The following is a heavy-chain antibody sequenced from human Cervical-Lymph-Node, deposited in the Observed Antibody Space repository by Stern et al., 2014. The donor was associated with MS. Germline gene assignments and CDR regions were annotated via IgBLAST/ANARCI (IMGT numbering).Heavy chain of an antibody. V-gene: IGHV3-21*01. Sequence: EVQLVESGGGLVKPGGSLRLSCAASGFTFSSYSMNWVRQAPGQGLEWVASISSGGSCIYYADSLKGRFTISRDNAKNSLYLQMNSLRAEDTAVYYCARGRGGNYRYYFDYWGQGTLVTVSS. J-gene: IGHJ4*02. CDR3: ARGRGGNYRYYFDY. CDR2: ISSGGSCI. D-gene: IGHD4-23*01. CDR1: GFTFSSYS.